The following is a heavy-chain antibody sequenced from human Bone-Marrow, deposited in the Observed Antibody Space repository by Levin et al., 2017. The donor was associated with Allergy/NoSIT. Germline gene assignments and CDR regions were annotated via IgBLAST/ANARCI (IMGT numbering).Heavy chain of an antibody. CDR3: ARDRHNWIRNGWFDP. Sequence: AASVKVSCKASGYTFTSYYMHWVRQAPGQGLEWMGIINPSGGSTSYAQKFQGRVTMTRDTSTSTVYMELSSLRSEDTAVYYCARDRHNWIRNGWFDPWGQGTLVTVSS. CDR2: INPSGGST. V-gene: IGHV1-46*01. J-gene: IGHJ5*02. D-gene: IGHD1-20*01. CDR1: GYTFTSYY.